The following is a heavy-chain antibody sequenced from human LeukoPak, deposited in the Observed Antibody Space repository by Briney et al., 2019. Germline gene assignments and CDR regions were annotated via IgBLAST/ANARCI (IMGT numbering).Heavy chain of an antibody. CDR2: IKYDGSVV. Sequence: GGSLRLPCEASGFTFNKNWMSWVRQTPGKALEWVANIKYDGSVVFYVDSVKGRFTISRDNAKNSVYLQMNSLRAEDTAIYYCVRDFDEFDSGGYPTWFDSWAQGTLVTVSS. V-gene: IGHV3-7*01. D-gene: IGHD3-22*01. J-gene: IGHJ5*01. CDR1: GFTFNKNW. CDR3: VRDFDEFDSGGYPTWFDS.